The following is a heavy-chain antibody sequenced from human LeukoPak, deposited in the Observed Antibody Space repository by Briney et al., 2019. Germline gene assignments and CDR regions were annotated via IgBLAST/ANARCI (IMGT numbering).Heavy chain of an antibody. J-gene: IGHJ4*02. CDR1: GSTFSSYA. V-gene: IGHV3-23*01. D-gene: IGHD3-22*01. CDR2: ISGSGGST. CDR3: AKDASAYYDSSGYIDY. Sequence: PGGSLRLSCAASGSTFSSYAMSWVRQAPGKGLEWVSAISGSGGSTYYADSVKGRFTISRDNSKNTLYLKMNSLRAEDTAVYYCAKDASAYYDSSGYIDYWGQGTLVTVSS.